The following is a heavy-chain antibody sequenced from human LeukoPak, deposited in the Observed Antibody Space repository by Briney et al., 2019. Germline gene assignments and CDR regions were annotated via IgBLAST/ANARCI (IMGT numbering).Heavy chain of an antibody. CDR2: IYHSGST. CDR1: GGSISSSNW. CDR3: ARGVSVVAYYFDY. D-gene: IGHD4-23*01. V-gene: IGHV4-4*02. Sequence: PSGTLSLTCAVSGGSISSSNWWSWVRQPPGKGLEWIGEIYHSGSTNYNPSLKSRVTISVDTSKNQFSLKLSSVTAADTAVYYCARGVSVVAYYFDYWGQGTLVTVSS. J-gene: IGHJ4*02.